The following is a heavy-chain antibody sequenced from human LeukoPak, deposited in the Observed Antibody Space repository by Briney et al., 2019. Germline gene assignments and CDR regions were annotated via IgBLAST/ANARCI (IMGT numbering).Heavy chain of an antibody. V-gene: IGHV1-24*01. CDR2: FDPEDGET. CDR1: GYTLTELS. Sequence: ASVKVSCKVSGYTLTELSMHWVRQAPGKGLEWVGGFDPEDGETIYAQKFQGRVTMTEDTSTDTAYMELSSLRSEDTAVYYCATVRPVLLWFGELLHDAFDIWGQGTMVTVSS. D-gene: IGHD3-10*01. J-gene: IGHJ3*02. CDR3: ATVRPVLLWFGELLHDAFDI.